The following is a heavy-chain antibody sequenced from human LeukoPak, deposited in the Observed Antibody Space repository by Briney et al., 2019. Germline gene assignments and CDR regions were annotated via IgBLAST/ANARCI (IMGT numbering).Heavy chain of an antibody. CDR3: ARHRHTAIRKAYYFDH. J-gene: IGHJ4*02. CDR1: GGTFSSYA. Sequence: ASVKVSCKASGGTFSSYAISWVRQAPGQGLEWMGGIIPIFGTANYAQKFQGRVTITADESTSTAYMELSSLRSEDTAVYYCARHRHTAIRKAYYFDHWGQGTLVTVSS. V-gene: IGHV1-69*13. D-gene: IGHD5-18*01. CDR2: IIPIFGTA.